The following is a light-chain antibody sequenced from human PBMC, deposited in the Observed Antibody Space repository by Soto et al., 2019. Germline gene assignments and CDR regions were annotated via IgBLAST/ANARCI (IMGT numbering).Light chain of an antibody. J-gene: IGLJ6*01. V-gene: IGLV1-51*01. CDR2: DND. CDR3: GTWDSSLSAGYV. CDR1: SFNIGSNY. Sequence: QSVLTQPPSVSAAPGQKVTISCSGSSFNIGSNYVSWYQQLPGTAPKLLIYDNDNRPSGIPDRFSGSKSGTSATLGITGLQTGDEADYYCGTWDSSLSAGYVFGTGTKVTVL.